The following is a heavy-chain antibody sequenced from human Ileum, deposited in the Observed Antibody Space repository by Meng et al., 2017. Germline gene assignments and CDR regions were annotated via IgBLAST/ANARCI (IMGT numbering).Heavy chain of an antibody. CDR1: GGSVSSGSYY. D-gene: IGHD6-6*01. J-gene: IGHJ4*02. CDR2: IYYSGST. V-gene: IGHV4-61*01. CDR3: ARSSTSPASYFFDY. Sequence: VQLQDSCPRLVRSSDTLSLACTVSGGSVSSGSYYWSWIRQPPGKGLEWIGHIYYSGSTNYNPSLKSRVTISVDMSKNQFSLKLNSVTAADTAIYFCARSSTSPASYFFDYWGQGTLVTVFS.